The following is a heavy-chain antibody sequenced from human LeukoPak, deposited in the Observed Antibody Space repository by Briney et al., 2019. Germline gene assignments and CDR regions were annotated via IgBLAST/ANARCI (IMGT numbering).Heavy chain of an antibody. J-gene: IGHJ4*02. CDR2: IKEDGSEK. V-gene: IGHV3-7*03. Sequence: PGGSLRLSCAASGFTFSRYWMSWVRQAPGKGLEWVANIKEDGSEKYYVDSVKDRFTISRDNAKNSLYLQMNSLRAEDTAVYYCASYSSGWYPHFDYWGQGTLVTVPS. D-gene: IGHD6-19*01. CDR3: ASYSSGWYPHFDY. CDR1: GFTFSRYW.